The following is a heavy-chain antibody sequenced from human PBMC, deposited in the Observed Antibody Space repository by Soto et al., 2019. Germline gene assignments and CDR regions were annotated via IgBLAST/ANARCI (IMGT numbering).Heavy chain of an antibody. J-gene: IGHJ6*02. V-gene: IGHV1-2*04. Sequence: ASVKVSCKASGYTFTGYYMHWVRQAPGQGLEWMGWINPNSGGTNYAQKFQGWVTMTRDTSITTAYMELSRLRSDDTAVYYCARDTIFGVVTDADSYYYGMDVWGQGTTVTVSS. CDR3: ARDTIFGVVTDADSYYYGMDV. CDR1: GYTFTGYY. CDR2: INPNSGGT. D-gene: IGHD3-3*01.